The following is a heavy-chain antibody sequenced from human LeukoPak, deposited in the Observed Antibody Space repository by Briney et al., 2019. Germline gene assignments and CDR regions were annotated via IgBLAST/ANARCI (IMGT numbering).Heavy chain of an antibody. V-gene: IGHV4-34*01. D-gene: IGHD6-19*01. Sequence: SETLSLTCAVYGGSFSGYYWSWIRQPPGKGLEWIGEINHSGSTNYNPSRKSRVTISVDTSKNQFSLKLSSVTAPDTAVSCFARAQWLSTLPVFEYSGQGTLVTVSS. CDR3: ARAQWLSTLPVFEY. J-gene: IGHJ4*02. CDR1: GGSFSGYY. CDR2: INHSGST.